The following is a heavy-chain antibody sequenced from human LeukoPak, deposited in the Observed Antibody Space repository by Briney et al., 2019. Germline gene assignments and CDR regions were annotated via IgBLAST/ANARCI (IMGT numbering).Heavy chain of an antibody. V-gene: IGHV4-34*01. J-gene: IGHJ3*02. CDR3: ARIGYYDILTGYSIDAFDI. CDR1: GGSFSGYY. CDR2: INHSGST. Sequence: SETLSLTCAVYGGSFSGYYWSWIRQPPGKGLEWIGEINHSGSTNYNPSLKSRVTISVDTSKNQFSLKLSSVTAADTAVYYCARIGYYDILTGYSIDAFDIWGQGTMVTVSS. D-gene: IGHD3-9*01.